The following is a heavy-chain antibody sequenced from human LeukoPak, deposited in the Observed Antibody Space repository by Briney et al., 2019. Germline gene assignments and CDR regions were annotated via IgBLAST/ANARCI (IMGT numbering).Heavy chain of an antibody. Sequence: ASVKVSCKSSGGTFSSYAIIWVRQAPGQGLEWMGGIIPIFGTANYAQKFQGRVTITADESTSTAYMELSSLRSEDTAVYYCARVVAGAYCGGDCYAHFDYWGQGTLVTVSS. D-gene: IGHD2-21*02. V-gene: IGHV1-69*13. CDR3: ARVVAGAYCGGDCYAHFDY. CDR1: GGTFSSYA. CDR2: IIPIFGTA. J-gene: IGHJ4*02.